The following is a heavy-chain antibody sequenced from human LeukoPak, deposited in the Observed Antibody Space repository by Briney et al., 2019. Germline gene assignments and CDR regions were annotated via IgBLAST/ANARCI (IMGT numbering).Heavy chain of an antibody. J-gene: IGHJ4*02. D-gene: IGHD3-3*01. CDR1: GYTLTELS. V-gene: IGHV1-24*01. Sequence: SVKVSCKVSGYTLTELSMHWVRQAPGKGLEWMGGFDPEDCETIYAQKFQGRVTMTEDTSTDTAYMELSSLRSEDTAVSYCATFTRFFGKHWGQGTLVTVSS. CDR3: ATFTRFFGKH. CDR2: FDPEDCET.